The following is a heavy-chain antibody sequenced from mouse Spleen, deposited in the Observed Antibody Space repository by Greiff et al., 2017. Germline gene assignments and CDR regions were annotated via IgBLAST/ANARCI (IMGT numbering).Heavy chain of an antibody. D-gene: IGHD2-2*01. CDR2: IYPGNVNT. Sequence: VQLQQSGPELVKPGASVRISCKASGYTFTSYYIHWVKQRPGQGLEWIGWIYPGNVNTKYNEKFKGKATLTADKSSSTAYMQLSSLTSEDSAVYFCARGDGYYDAMDYWGQGTSVTVSS. CDR3: ARGDGYYDAMDY. V-gene: IGHV1S56*01. CDR1: GYTFTSYY. J-gene: IGHJ4*01.